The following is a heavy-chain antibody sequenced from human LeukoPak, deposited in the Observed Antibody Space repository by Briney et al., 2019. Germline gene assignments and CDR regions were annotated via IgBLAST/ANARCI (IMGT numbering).Heavy chain of an antibody. J-gene: IGHJ4*02. CDR3: ARAVGGDGSGSL. CDR2: ASYSGST. V-gene: IGHV4-59*01. D-gene: IGHD3-10*01. Sequence: SETLSLTCTVSGASISSYYWSWIRQPPGKGLEWIGYASYSGSTNYNPSLKSRVTMSVDMSTRQISLKLSSVTAADTAVYYCARAVGGDGSGSLWGPGTLVTVSS. CDR1: GASISSYY.